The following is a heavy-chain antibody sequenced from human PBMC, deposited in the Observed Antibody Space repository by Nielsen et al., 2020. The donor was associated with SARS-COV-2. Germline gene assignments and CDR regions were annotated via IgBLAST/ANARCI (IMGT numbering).Heavy chain of an antibody. CDR1: EFTFRNYD. CDR3: ARGFHGGFDY. J-gene: IGHJ4*02. Sequence: GGSLRLSCAASEFTFRNYDMHWVRQVTGKGLEWVATIGTGVDTYYPDSVKGRFTISRENAKNSLYLQMNRLRVDDTAVYYCARGFHGGFDYWGQGTLVTVSS. D-gene: IGHD2-15*01. CDR2: IGTGVDT. V-gene: IGHV3-13*01.